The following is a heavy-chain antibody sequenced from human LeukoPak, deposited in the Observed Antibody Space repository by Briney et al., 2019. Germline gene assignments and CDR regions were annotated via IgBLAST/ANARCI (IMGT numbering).Heavy chain of an antibody. J-gene: IGHJ4*02. CDR3: ARDGQFYYFDY. V-gene: IGHV4-4*07. Sequence: SETLSLTCTVSGGSISSYYWSWIRQPAGTALEWIGRIYTSGTITYNPSLKSRVTMSVDTSKNQFSLKLSSVTAADTAVYYCARDGQFYYFDYWGQGTLVTVSS. CDR1: GGSISSYY. CDR2: IYTSGTI. D-gene: IGHD3-3*01.